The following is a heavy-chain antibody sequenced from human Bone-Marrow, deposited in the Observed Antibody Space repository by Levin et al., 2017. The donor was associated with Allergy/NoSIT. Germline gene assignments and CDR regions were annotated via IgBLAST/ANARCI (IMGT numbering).Heavy chain of an antibody. J-gene: IGHJ5*02. CDR3: ARVAEEGP. Sequence: ASVKVSCKTSGYTFTGYLLHWVRQAPGQGLEWMGYISPNSGATNYDQRFQGRVTMTRDTSIDTAYMELSRLTSDDTAVYYCARVAEEGPWGQGTLVTVSS. CDR1: GYTFTGYL. V-gene: IGHV1-2*02. CDR2: ISPNSGAT.